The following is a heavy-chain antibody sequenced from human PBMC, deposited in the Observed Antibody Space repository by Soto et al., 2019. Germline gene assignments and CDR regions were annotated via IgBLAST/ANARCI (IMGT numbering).Heavy chain of an antibody. CDR1: GGTFSSYA. CDR2: IIPIFGTA. Sequence: GASVKVSCKASGGTFSSYAISWVRQAPGQGLEWMGGIIPIFGTANYAQKFQGRVTITADESTSTAYMELSSLRSEDTAVYYCAKTITTSGDSTGRGALIDNWGQGALVTVSS. D-gene: IGHD3-3*01. V-gene: IGHV1-69*13. CDR3: AKTITTSGDSTGRGALIDN. J-gene: IGHJ4*02.